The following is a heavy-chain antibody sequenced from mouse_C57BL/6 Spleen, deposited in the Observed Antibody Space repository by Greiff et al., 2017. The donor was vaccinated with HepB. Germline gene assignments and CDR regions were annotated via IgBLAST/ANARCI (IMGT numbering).Heavy chain of an antibody. J-gene: IGHJ4*01. CDR3: ASYDGYTRSAMDY. CDR1: GYTFTSYW. CDR2: IDPSDSYT. V-gene: IGHV1-59*01. Sequence: QVQLKQPGAELVRPGTSVKLSCKASGYTFTSYWMHWVKQRPGQGLEWIGVIDPSDSYTNYNQKFKGKATLTVDTSSSTAYMQLSSLTSEDSAVYYCASYDGYTRSAMDYWGQGTSVTVSS. D-gene: IGHD2-3*01.